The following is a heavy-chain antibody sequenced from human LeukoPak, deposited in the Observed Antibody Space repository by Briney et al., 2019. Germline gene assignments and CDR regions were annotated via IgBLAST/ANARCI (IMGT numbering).Heavy chain of an antibody. V-gene: IGHV3-21*01. Sequence: GGSLRLSCAASGFTFSSYAMSWVRQAPGKGLEWVSSISSSSSYIYYADSVKGRFTISRDNAKNSLYLQMNSLRAEDTAVYYCALEAYDSSGYFPFWGQGTLVTVSS. CDR2: ISSSSSYI. CDR3: ALEAYDSSGYFPF. CDR1: GFTFSSYA. J-gene: IGHJ4*02. D-gene: IGHD3-22*01.